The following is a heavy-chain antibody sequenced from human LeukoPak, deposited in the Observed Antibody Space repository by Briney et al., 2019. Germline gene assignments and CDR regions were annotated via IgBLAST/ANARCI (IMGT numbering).Heavy chain of an antibody. CDR3: ASQGYSYVIEREPDAFDI. V-gene: IGHV3-53*01. CDR1: GFTFNNAW. Sequence: PGGSLRLSCAASGFTFNNAWMSWVRQAPGKGLEWVSVIYSGGSTYYADSVKGRFTISRDNSKNTLYLQMNSLRAEDTAVYYCASQGYSYVIEREPDAFDIWGQGTMVTVSS. D-gene: IGHD5-18*01. CDR2: IYSGGST. J-gene: IGHJ3*02.